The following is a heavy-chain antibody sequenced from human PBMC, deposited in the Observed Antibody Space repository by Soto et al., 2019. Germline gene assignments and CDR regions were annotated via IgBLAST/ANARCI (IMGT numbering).Heavy chain of an antibody. CDR2: IIPIFGTA. D-gene: IGHD3-22*01. V-gene: IGHV1-69*13. Sequence: SVKVSCKASGGTFSSYAISWVRQAPGQGLEWMGGIIPIFGTANYAQKFQGRVTITADESTSTAYMELSSLRSEDTAVYYCAREIDSSGYFYYFDYWGQGTLVTVSS. J-gene: IGHJ4*02. CDR3: AREIDSSGYFYYFDY. CDR1: GGTFSSYA.